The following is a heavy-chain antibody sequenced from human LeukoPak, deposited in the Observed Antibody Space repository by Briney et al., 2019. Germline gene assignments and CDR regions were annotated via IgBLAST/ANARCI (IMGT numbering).Heavy chain of an antibody. J-gene: IGHJ4*02. D-gene: IGHD3-10*01. Sequence: GGSLRLSCAASGFTFSRYSVNWVRQAPGKGLEWVSYISSSGTTIHYADSVKGRFTISTDNPKNSLYLQMNSLRDEGTAVYYCARAPVIDYYGSGSGFDYWGQGTLVTVSS. CDR1: GFTFSRYS. CDR2: ISSSGTTI. V-gene: IGHV3-48*02. CDR3: ARAPVIDYYGSGSGFDY.